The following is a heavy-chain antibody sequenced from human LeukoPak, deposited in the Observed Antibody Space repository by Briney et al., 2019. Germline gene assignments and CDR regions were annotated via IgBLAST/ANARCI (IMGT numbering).Heavy chain of an antibody. CDR1: GDSIRSYY. CDR3: ARGRAGLAAAGKRARFDY. J-gene: IGHJ4*02. CDR2: ISKTGTT. D-gene: IGHD6-13*01. Sequence: SETLSLTCTVSGDSIRSYYWSWIRQLPGKGLEWIGFISKTGTTHYSPSLKSRVTISIDTSKNQFSLRLSSVTAADTAVYYCARGRAGLAAAGKRARFDYWGQGTLATVSS. V-gene: IGHV4-59*12.